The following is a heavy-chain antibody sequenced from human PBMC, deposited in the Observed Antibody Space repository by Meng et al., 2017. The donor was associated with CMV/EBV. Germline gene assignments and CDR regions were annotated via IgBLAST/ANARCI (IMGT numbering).Heavy chain of an antibody. J-gene: IGHJ4*02. CDR3: ARGNNWDRLLDF. CDR2: ITPMSGGT. V-gene: IGHV1-2*02. D-gene: IGHD3-3*01. Sequence: ASVKVSCKASGYTFTGYYIHWVRQAPGHGLEWMGWITPMSGGTHYAQNFQDRVTMTRDTSTNTAYMELSRVRSDDTAVYYCARGNNWDRLLDFWGQGTLVTVSS. CDR1: GYTFTGYY.